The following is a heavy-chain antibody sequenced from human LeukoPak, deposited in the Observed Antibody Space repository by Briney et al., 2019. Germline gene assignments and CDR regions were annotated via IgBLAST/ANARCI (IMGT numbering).Heavy chain of an antibody. CDR2: IKSRTDGGTT. D-gene: IGHD1-1*01. Sequence: PGGSLRLSCAASGFTFSNAWMSWVRQAPGKGLEWVGRIKSRTDGGTTDYAAPVKGRFTISRDDSKNTLYLQMNSLKTEDTAVYYCTTEVGWNDVSLDTTYYYYMDVWGKGTTVTVSS. J-gene: IGHJ6*03. V-gene: IGHV3-15*01. CDR1: GFTFSNAW. CDR3: TTEVGWNDVSLDTTYYYYMDV.